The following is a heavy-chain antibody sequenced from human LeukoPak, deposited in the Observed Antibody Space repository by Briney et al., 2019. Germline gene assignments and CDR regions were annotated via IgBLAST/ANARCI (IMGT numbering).Heavy chain of an antibody. V-gene: IGHV1-8*01. D-gene: IGHD3-3*01. Sequence: ASVKVSCKASGYTFTSYDINWVRQATGQGLEWMGWMNPNSGNTGYAQKFQGRVTMTRNTSISTAYMELSSLRSEDTAVYYSARGSRTGLRFSPLPFNYWAQGTLVTVSS. J-gene: IGHJ4*02. CDR3: ARGSRTGLRFSPLPFNY. CDR1: GYTFTSYD. CDR2: MNPNSGNT.